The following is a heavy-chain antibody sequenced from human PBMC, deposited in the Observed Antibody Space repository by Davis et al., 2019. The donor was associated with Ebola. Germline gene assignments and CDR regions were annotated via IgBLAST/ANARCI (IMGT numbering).Heavy chain of an antibody. CDR3: ARTGEEQLIWDS. J-gene: IGHJ4*02. Sequence: PSETLSLTCTVSGGSISNGSTSDYYWNWIRQPPGKGLEWVGYVFLRGRTNYNPSLKSRLTISVDTSNQFSLRLRSVTAADTAVYFCARTGEEQLIWDSRGQGMLVTVSS. D-gene: IGHD3-16*01. CDR2: VFLRGRT. V-gene: IGHV4-61*08. CDR1: GGSISNGSTSDYY.